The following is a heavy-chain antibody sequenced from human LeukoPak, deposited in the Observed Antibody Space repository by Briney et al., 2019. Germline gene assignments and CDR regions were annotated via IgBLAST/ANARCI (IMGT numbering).Heavy chain of an antibody. CDR1: GYTFTSYG. CDR2: ISAYNGNT. CDR3: AGGDGSYYYYGMDV. V-gene: IGHV1-18*01. Sequence: ASVKVSCKASGYTFTSYGISWVRQAPGQGLEWMGWISAYNGNTNYAQKLQGRVTMTTDTSTSTAYMELRSLRSDDTAVYYCAGGDGSYYYYGMDVWGQGTTVTVSS. D-gene: IGHD1-26*01. J-gene: IGHJ6*02.